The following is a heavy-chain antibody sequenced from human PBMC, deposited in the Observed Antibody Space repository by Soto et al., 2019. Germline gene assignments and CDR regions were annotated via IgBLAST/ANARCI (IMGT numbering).Heavy chain of an antibody. CDR2: INSDGTST. Sequence: EVQLVESGGGLVQPGGSLRLSCAASGFAFNSHWMHWVRQAQGKGLVWVSRINSDGTSTDYVESVKGRFTISSDNAKNTLYPQMNSPGVEDTGMYYCVSPDRASFRYTVAYWGQGTLVTVSS. V-gene: IGHV3-74*01. CDR3: VSPDRASFRYTVAY. D-gene: IGHD3-16*02. J-gene: IGHJ4*02. CDR1: GFAFNSHW.